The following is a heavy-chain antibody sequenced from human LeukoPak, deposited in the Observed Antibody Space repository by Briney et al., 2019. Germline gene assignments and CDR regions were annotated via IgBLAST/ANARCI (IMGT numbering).Heavy chain of an antibody. J-gene: IGHJ6*02. D-gene: IGHD2-21*02. Sequence: GASVKVSCEASGGTFSSYAISWVRQAPGQGLEWMGGIIPIFGTANYAQKFQGRVTITADESTSTAYMELSSLRSEDTAVYYCASGTPVGVVTAILDHPYGMDVWGQGTTVTVSS. CDR2: IIPIFGTA. CDR1: GGTFSSYA. V-gene: IGHV1-69*13. CDR3: ASGTPVGVVTAILDHPYGMDV.